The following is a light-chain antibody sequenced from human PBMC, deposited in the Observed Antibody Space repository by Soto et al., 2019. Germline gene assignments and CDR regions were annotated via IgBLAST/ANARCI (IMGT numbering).Light chain of an antibody. V-gene: IGKV3-20*01. CDR2: GAS. Sequence: EIVLTQSPGTLSLSPGERATLSCRASQSVSSSYLTWYQQKPGQAPRLLIYGASGRATGIPDRFSGSGSGTDFTLTISRLEPGDFAVYYCQQYGYSLFTFGPGTKVDIK. CDR1: QSVSSSY. CDR3: QQYGYSLFT. J-gene: IGKJ3*01.